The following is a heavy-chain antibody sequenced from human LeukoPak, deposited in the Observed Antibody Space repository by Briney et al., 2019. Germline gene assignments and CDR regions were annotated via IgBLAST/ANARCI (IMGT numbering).Heavy chain of an antibody. J-gene: IGHJ4*02. V-gene: IGHV1-2*06. Sequence: GASVKVSCKASGYTFTGYYMHWVRQAPGQGVEWMGRINPNSGGTNYAQKFQGRVTMTRDTSISTAYMELSRLRSDDTAVYYCARDRGYSYGYDPDYWGQGTLVTVSS. CDR2: INPNSGGT. CDR1: GYTFTGYY. D-gene: IGHD5-18*01. CDR3: ARDRGYSYGYDPDY.